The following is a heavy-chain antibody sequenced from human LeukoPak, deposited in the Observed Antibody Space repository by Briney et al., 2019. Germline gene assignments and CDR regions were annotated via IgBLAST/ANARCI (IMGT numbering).Heavy chain of an antibody. V-gene: IGHV1-2*02. D-gene: IGHD6-19*01. CDR1: GYTFSGYY. J-gene: IGHJ4*02. CDR3: ARLGYSSGSDY. Sequence: ASVKVPCKASGYTFSGYYMHWVRQAPGQGLEWMGWINPNSGGTNYAQKFQGRVTMTRDTSISTAYMEMRRLRSDDTAVYYCARLGYSSGSDYWGQGTLVTVSS. CDR2: INPNSGGT.